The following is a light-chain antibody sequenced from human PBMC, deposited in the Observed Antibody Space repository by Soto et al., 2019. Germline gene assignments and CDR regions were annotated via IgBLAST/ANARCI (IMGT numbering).Light chain of an antibody. CDR3: QPYCDRPLT. J-gene: IGKJ4*01. CDR1: QTIHSH. CDR2: AAS. Sequence: EIVMTQSPATLSVSPGERVTLSCRPSQTIHSHLAWYQQRPGQAPRPLIYAASTRATGIPARFSGNGFGTEFTLTISRLEYDDFEVYYRQPYCDRPLTFGGGTKVEIK. V-gene: IGKV3D-15*01.